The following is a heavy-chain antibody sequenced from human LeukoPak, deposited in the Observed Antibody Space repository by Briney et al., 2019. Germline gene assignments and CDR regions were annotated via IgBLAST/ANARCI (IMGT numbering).Heavy chain of an antibody. J-gene: IGHJ4*02. Sequence: GGSLRLSCAASGFTFSFYSMNWVRQAPWKGLEWVSSISSSSTYIYYADSVKGRFTVSRDNAKNSLYLQMNSLRAEDTAVYYWARGGRGASFFDYWCQEPLAPV. CDR2: ISSSSTYI. CDR3: ARGGRGASFFDY. D-gene: IGHD3-10*01. CDR1: GFTFSFYS. V-gene: IGHV3-21*01.